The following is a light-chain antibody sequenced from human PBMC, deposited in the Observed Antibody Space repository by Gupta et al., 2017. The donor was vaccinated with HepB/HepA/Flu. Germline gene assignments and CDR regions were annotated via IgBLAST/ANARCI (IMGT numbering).Light chain of an antibody. J-gene: IGLJ2*01. CDR3: QSYDSSLSGPGL. CDR2: RNN. Sequence: QSVLTQPPTVSGAPGQRVTIPSTGRSSNIGAGYDVHWYQQFPGIAPKLLIYRNNNRPSGVPDRFSGSKSGTSASLTITGLQAEDEADYYCQSYDSSLSGPGLFGGGTKVTVL. V-gene: IGLV1-40*01. CDR1: SSNIGAGYD.